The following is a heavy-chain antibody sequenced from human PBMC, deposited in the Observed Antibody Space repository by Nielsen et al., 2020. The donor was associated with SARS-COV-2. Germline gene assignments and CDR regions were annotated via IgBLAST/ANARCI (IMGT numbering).Heavy chain of an antibody. V-gene: IGHV5-51*01. CDR2: IYPGDSDT. CDR3: ARVARSIAAQDGMDV. Sequence: KVSCKGSGYSFTSYWIGWVRQLLGKGLEWMGIIYPGDSDTRYSPSFQGQVTISADKSISTAYLQWSSLKASDTAMYYCARVARSIAAQDGMDVWGQGTTVTVSS. CDR1: GYSFTSYW. J-gene: IGHJ6*02. D-gene: IGHD6-6*01.